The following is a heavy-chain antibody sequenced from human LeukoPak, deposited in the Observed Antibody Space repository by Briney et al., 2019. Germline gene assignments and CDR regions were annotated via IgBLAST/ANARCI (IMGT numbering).Heavy chain of an antibody. CDR3: ARGRSCSSTSCYSYYYYYMDV. D-gene: IGHD2-2*02. V-gene: IGHV3-20*04. CDR1: GFTFDDFG. CDR2: INWNGGST. J-gene: IGHJ6*03. Sequence: PGGSLRLSCAASGFTFDDFGMSWVRQAPGKGLEWVSGINWNGGSTGYADSVKGRFTISRDNAKNSLYLQMNSLRAEDTALYYCARGRSCSSTSCYSYYYYYMDVWGKGTTVTVSS.